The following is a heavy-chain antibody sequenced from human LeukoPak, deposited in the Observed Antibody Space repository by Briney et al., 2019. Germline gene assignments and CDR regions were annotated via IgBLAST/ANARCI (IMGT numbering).Heavy chain of an antibody. J-gene: IGHJ6*03. CDR3: ALRGTSSIKYYYYMDV. CDR2: INHSGST. CDR1: GGSFSGYY. Sequence: PSETLSLTCAVYGGSFSGYYWSWIRQPPGKGLEWIGEINHSGSTNYNPSLKSRVTISVDTSKNQFSLKLSSVTAADTAVYYCALRGTSSIKYYYYMDVWGKGTTVTVSS. D-gene: IGHD2-2*01. V-gene: IGHV4-34*01.